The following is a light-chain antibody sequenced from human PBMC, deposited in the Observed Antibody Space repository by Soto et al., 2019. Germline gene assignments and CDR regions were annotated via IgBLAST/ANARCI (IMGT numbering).Light chain of an antibody. Sequence: SAVAVSLNNKERATLSCRASQSVSSYLAWYQQKPGQAPRLLIYDASKRATGIPARFSGSGSGTDFTLTISSLEPADFAVYYCQEGSEWPPWRFCEGTKVDIK. CDR2: DAS. CDR3: QEGSEWPPWR. J-gene: IGKJ1*01. CDR1: QSVSSY. V-gene: IGKV3-11*01.